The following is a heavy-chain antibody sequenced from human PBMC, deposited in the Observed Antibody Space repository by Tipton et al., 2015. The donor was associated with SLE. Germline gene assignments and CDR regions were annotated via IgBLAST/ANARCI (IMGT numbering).Heavy chain of an antibody. CDR2: IYYSGST. Sequence: LRLSCAVYGGSFSGYYWSWIRQPPGKGLEWIGYIYYSGSTNYNPSLKSRVTISVDTSKNQFSLKLSSVTAEDTAVYYCARDHDPTTVAYAFDIWGQGTMVTVSS. CDR1: GGSFSGYY. D-gene: IGHD4-23*01. J-gene: IGHJ3*02. CDR3: ARDHDPTTVAYAFDI. V-gene: IGHV4-59*01.